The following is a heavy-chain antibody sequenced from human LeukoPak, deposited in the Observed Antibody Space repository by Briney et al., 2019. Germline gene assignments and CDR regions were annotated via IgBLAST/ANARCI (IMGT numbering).Heavy chain of an antibody. CDR3: AKTGSYGGYDGVDY. V-gene: IGHV3-21*01. CDR2: ISSSSSYT. D-gene: IGHD5-12*01. CDR1: GFTFSSYS. J-gene: IGHJ4*02. Sequence: GGSLRLSCAASGFTFSSYSMNWVRQAPGKGLEWVSSISSSSSYTYYVDSVKGRFTISRDNSMNTLYLQMNSLRIEDTAVYYCAKTGSYGGYDGVDYWGQGTLVTVSS.